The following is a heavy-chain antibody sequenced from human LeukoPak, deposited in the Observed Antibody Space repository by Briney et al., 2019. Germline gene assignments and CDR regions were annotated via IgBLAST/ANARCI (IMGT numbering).Heavy chain of an antibody. J-gene: IGHJ6*03. V-gene: IGHV3-30*02. CDR1: GFTFSSYG. CDR2: IWYGGSNK. Sequence: GGSLRLSCAASGFTFSSYGMHWVRQAPGKGLEWVAVIWYGGSNKYYADSVKGRFTISRDNSKNTLYLQMNSLRAEDTAVYYCAKKDMDVWGKGTTVTVSS. CDR3: AKKDMDV.